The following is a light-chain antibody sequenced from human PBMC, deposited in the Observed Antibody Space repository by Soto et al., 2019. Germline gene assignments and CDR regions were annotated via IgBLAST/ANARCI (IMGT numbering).Light chain of an antibody. CDR1: SSDVGGYNY. Sequence: QSVLTQPASASGSPGQSITISCTGTSSDVGGYNYVSWYQQHPGKAPKLMIYEVSNRPSGVSNRFSGSKSGNTASLTISGLQAEDEADYYCSSYTSSSTDVFGTGTKLTVL. CDR3: SSYTSSSTDV. V-gene: IGLV2-14*01. J-gene: IGLJ1*01. CDR2: EVS.